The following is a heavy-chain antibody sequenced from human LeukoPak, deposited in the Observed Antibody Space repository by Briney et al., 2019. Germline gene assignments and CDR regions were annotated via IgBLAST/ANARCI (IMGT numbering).Heavy chain of an antibody. Sequence: PSETLSLTCTVSGGSISSYYWSWIRQPPGKGLEWIGYIYYSGSTNYNPSLKSRVTISVDTSKNQFSLKLSSVTAADTAVYYCARGPRLGCTDYWGQGTLVTVSS. D-gene: IGHD3-16*01. CDR1: GGSISSYY. J-gene: IGHJ4*02. CDR3: ARGPRLGCTDY. CDR2: IYYSGST. V-gene: IGHV4-59*01.